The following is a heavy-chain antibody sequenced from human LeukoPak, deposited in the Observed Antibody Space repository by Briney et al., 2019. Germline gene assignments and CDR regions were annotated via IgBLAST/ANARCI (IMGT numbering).Heavy chain of an antibody. D-gene: IGHD1-20*01. CDR2: ISSSSSYI. CDR3: AKGGRIGITGTFFDY. J-gene: IGHJ4*02. CDR1: GFTFSSYS. Sequence: GGSLRLSCAASGFTFSSYSMNWVRQAPGKGLEWVSSISSSSSYIYYADSVKGRFTISRDNAKNSLYLQMNSLRAEDTAVYYCAKGGRIGITGTFFDYWGQGTLVTVSS. V-gene: IGHV3-21*04.